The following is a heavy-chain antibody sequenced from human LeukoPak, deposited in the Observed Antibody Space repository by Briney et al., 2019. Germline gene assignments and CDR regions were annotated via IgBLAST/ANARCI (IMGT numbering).Heavy chain of an antibody. Sequence: SETLSLTCTVSGGSISSGGYYWSWIRQHPGKGLEWIGCIYYSGKTYDSPSLKSRVTISVDTSKNQFSLKLSSVTAADTAVYYCARVYGANPPVVWGQGTLVTVSS. D-gene: IGHD4-17*01. CDR1: GGSISSGGYY. CDR3: ARVYGANPPVV. J-gene: IGHJ4*02. CDR2: IYYSGKT. V-gene: IGHV4-31*03.